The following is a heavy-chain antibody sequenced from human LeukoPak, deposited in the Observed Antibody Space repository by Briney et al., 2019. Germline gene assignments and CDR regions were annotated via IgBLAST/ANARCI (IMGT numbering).Heavy chain of an antibody. D-gene: IGHD6-13*01. V-gene: IGHV4-59*08. CDR3: ATSPTIAPAGTGDY. J-gene: IGHJ4*02. CDR1: GGSISRYY. CDR2: IYYDGST. Sequence: PSETLSLTCTVSGGSISRYYWSWIRQPPGKGLEWIGYIYYDGSTNYNPSLKSRVTISVDTSKNQFSLKLSSVTAADTAVYYCATSPTIAPAGTGDYWGQGTLVTVSS.